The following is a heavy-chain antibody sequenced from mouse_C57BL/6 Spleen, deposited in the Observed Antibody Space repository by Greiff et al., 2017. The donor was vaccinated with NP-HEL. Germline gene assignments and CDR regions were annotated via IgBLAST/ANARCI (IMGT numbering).Heavy chain of an antibody. Sequence: EVKLVESGGGLVKPGGSLKLSCAASGFTFSSYAMSWVRQTPEKRLEWVATISDGGSYTYYPDNVKGRFTISRDNAKNNLYLQMSHLKSGDTAMYYCAREAFITTVVATGYFDYWGQGTTLTVSS. CDR1: GFTFSSYA. CDR2: ISDGGSYT. CDR3: AREAFITTVVATGYFDY. D-gene: IGHD1-1*01. V-gene: IGHV5-4*01. J-gene: IGHJ2*01.